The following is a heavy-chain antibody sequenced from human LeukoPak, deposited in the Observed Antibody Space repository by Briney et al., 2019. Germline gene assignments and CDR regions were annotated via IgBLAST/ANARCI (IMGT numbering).Heavy chain of an antibody. D-gene: IGHD2-2*02. CDR3: ARGGYCSSTSCYTRWFDP. V-gene: IGHV3-74*01. J-gene: IGHJ5*02. CDR1: GFTFSSYW. CDR2: INSDGSST. Sequence: GGSLRLSCAASGFTFSSYWMHWVRHAPGKGLVWVSRINSDGSSTSYADSVKGRFTISRDNAKNTLYLQMNSLRAEDTAVYYCARGGYCSSTSCYTRWFDPWGQGTLVTVSS.